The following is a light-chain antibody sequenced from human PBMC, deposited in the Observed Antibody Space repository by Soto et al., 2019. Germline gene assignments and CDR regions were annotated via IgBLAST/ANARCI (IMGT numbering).Light chain of an antibody. Sequence: QSVLTQPPSASGTPGQSVSISCSGTRCNIGSNVVNWYQQFPGRAPKLLIHTNTQRPSGVPARFSGSKSGTSASLVISGLQSGDEADYYCAAWDDTPWQGVFGGGTKLTVL. CDR2: TNT. CDR1: RCNIGSNV. CDR3: AAWDDTPWQGV. V-gene: IGLV1-44*01. J-gene: IGLJ3*02.